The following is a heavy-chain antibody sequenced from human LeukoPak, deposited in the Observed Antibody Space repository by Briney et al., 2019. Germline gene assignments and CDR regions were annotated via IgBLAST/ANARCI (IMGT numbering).Heavy chain of an antibody. V-gene: IGHV3-23*01. CDR1: GFTFSSYA. Sequence: GGSLRLSCAASGFTFSSYAMSWVRQAPGKGLEWVSAISGSGGSTYCADSVKGRFTISRDNSKNTLYLQMNSLRAEDTAVYYCAKDARGYSYGLYYFDYWGQGTLVTVSS. J-gene: IGHJ4*02. D-gene: IGHD5-18*01. CDR2: ISGSGGST. CDR3: AKDARGYSYGLYYFDY.